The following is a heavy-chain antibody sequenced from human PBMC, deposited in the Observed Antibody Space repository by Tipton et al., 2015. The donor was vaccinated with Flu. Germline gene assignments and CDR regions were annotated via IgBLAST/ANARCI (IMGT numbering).Heavy chain of an antibody. CDR1: GGSISSFY. D-gene: IGHD3-10*01. J-gene: IGHJ4*02. Sequence: LRLSCTVSGGSISSFYWSWIRQPAGKGLEWIGRMYTTGSTNYNPSLKSRVTLSVDTTENQFSLKLSSVTAADTAVYYCARSPSYSGSGNYPYYFDFWGQGTLVTVSS. V-gene: IGHV4-4*07. CDR3: ARSPSYSGSGNYPYYFDF. CDR2: MYTTGST.